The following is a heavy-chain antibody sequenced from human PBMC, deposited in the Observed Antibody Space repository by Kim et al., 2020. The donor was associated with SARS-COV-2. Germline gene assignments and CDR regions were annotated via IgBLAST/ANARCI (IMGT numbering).Heavy chain of an antibody. CDR2: IYYSGST. D-gene: IGHD3-22*01. Sequence: SETLSLTCTVSGGSISSYYWSWIRQPPGKGLEWIGYIYYSGSTNYNPSLKSRVTISVDTSKNQFSLKLSSVTAADTAVYYCARGLFYYDSSGYYDAFDIWGQGTMVTVSS. CDR3: ARGLFYYDSSGYYDAFDI. V-gene: IGHV4-59*13. CDR1: GGSISSYY. J-gene: IGHJ3*02.